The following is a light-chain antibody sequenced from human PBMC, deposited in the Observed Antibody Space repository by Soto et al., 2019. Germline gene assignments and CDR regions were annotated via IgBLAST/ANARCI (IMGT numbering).Light chain of an antibody. Sequence: IVLTQSPGTLALAPGERATLSCRASQSVSSSYLAWYQQKPGQAPRLLIYGASSRATGIPDRFSGSGSGTDLTLTLSRLEPEDFAVYYCQQYGSSPRFTFGPGTKVDIK. CDR2: GAS. CDR3: QQYGSSPRFT. V-gene: IGKV3-20*01. CDR1: QSVSSSY. J-gene: IGKJ3*01.